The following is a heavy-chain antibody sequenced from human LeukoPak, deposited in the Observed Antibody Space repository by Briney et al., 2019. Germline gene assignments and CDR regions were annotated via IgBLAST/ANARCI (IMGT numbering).Heavy chain of an antibody. CDR1: GFTFSGSS. D-gene: IGHD5-24*01. J-gene: IGHJ3*02. CDR2: IRSKAHSYAT. CDR3: TRPPRNDYNDAFDI. V-gene: IGHV3-73*01. Sequence: PGGSLKLSCAASGFTFSGSSMHWVRQASGKGLGWVGRIRSKAHSYATAYAASVKGRFTISRDDSKNTAYLQMNSLKSDDTAVYYCTRPPRNDYNDAFDIWGQGTMVTVSS.